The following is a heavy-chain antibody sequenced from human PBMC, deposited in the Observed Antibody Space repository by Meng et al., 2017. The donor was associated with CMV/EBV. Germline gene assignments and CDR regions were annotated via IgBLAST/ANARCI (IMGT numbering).Heavy chain of an antibody. Sequence: GESLKISCAASGFTFSSYAMSWVRQAPGKGLEWVSAISGSGGSTYYADSVKGRFTISRDNSKNTLYLQMNSLRAEDTAVYDCAKDPPGIAVAGTGDYWGQGTLVTVSS. CDR2: ISGSGGST. CDR3: AKDPPGIAVAGTGDY. D-gene: IGHD6-19*01. J-gene: IGHJ4*02. V-gene: IGHV3-23*01. CDR1: GFTFSSYA.